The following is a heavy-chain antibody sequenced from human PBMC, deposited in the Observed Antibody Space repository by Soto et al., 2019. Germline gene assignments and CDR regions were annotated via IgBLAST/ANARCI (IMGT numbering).Heavy chain of an antibody. Sequence: QVQLVQSGAEVRKPGSSVKVSCQYSGGTSFSSYAINWVRQSPGQGLEWMGGIIPMTASTNYAQKFLDRVTINADESTSTSYLELRSLTSDDTAVFYCSHKAWRPERTRPDGLDSWGRGTVVSVS. CDR3: SHKAWRPERTRPDGLDS. CDR2: IIPMTAST. D-gene: IGHD1-1*01. J-gene: IGHJ3*02. V-gene: IGHV1-69*01. CDR1: GGTSFSSYA.